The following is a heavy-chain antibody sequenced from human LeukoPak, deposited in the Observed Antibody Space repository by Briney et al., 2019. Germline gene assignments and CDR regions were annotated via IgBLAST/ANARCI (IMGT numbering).Heavy chain of an antibody. Sequence: ASVKVSCKASGGTFSSYAISWVRQAPGQGLEWMGIINPSGGSTSYAQKLQGRVTMTRDTSTSTVYMELSSLRSEDTAVYYCARFSYGGGGYFDYWGQGTLVTVSS. V-gene: IGHV1-46*04. CDR2: INPSGGST. J-gene: IGHJ4*02. CDR1: GGTFSSYA. CDR3: ARFSYGGGGYFDY. D-gene: IGHD5-18*01.